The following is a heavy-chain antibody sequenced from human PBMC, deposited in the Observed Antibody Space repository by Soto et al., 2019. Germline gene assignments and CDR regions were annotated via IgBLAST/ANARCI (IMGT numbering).Heavy chain of an antibody. D-gene: IGHD6-13*01. J-gene: IGHJ4*02. CDR3: ARDICGYSSSCGFDY. CDR1: GFTFSSYA. Sequence: GGSLRLSCAASGFTFSSYAMHWVRQAPGKGLEWVAVISYDGSNKYYADSVKGRFTISRDNSKNTLYLQMNSLRAEDTAVYYCARDICGYSSSCGFDYWGQGT. CDR2: ISYDGSNK. V-gene: IGHV3-30-3*01.